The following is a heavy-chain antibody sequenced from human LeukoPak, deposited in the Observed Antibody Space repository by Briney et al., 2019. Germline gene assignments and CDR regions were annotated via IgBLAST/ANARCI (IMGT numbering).Heavy chain of an antibody. V-gene: IGHV1-69*04. J-gene: IGHJ4*02. CDR1: GGTFNTYG. Sequence: SVKVSCKASGGTFNTYGISWVRQAPGQGLEWMGRIIPLFGIANYAQKFQGRVTITADKSTSTAYMELSSLRSEDTAVYYCARAYYYDSSGYYFFDYWGQGTLVTVSS. CDR2: IIPLFGIA. CDR3: ARAYYYDSSGYYFFDY. D-gene: IGHD3-22*01.